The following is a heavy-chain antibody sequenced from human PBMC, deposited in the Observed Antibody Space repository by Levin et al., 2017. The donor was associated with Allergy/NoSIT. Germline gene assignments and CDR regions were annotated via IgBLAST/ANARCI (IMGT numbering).Heavy chain of an antibody. J-gene: IGHJ4*02. Sequence: GESLKISCAASGFAFSRYWMHWARQVPGKGLQWLSRINSDGRTTTYADSVKGRFTISRDNAKNTVYLQMDSLRAEDTALYYCVSDLFSAVSTDGMTNYWGQGSLVTVSS. CDR3: VSDLFSAVSTDGMTNY. D-gene: IGHD4-11*01. CDR2: INSDGRTT. V-gene: IGHV3-74*03. CDR1: GFAFSRYW.